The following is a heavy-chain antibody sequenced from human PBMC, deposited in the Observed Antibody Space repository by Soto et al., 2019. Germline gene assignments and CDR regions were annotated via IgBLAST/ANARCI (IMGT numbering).Heavy chain of an antibody. D-gene: IGHD4-17*01. CDR2: ISAYNGNT. CDR1: GYTFTSYG. CDR3: ARGGDYLYYYYYGMDV. J-gene: IGHJ6*02. Sequence: ASVKVSCKASGYTFTSYGISWMRQAPGQGLEWMGWISAYNGNTNYAQKLQGRVTMTTDTSTSTAYMELRSLRSDDTAVYYCARGGDYLYYYYYGMDVWGQGTTVTVSS. V-gene: IGHV1-18*01.